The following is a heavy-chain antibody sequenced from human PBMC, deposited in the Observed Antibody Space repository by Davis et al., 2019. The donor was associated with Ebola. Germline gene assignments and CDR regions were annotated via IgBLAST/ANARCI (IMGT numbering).Heavy chain of an antibody. D-gene: IGHD3-10*01. Sequence: SVNVSCMDSRCTFSSYNINWVRQAPRQGREWRGMIIPILGTTDYAQKFQGRVTITADKFTGQAYMDLNSLKSEDTAVYYCARDLPGGDRYFALWGPGTLVTVSS. J-gene: IGHJ2*01. V-gene: IGHV1-69*08. CDR1: RCTFSSYN. CDR2: IIPILGTT. CDR3: ARDLPGGDRYFAL.